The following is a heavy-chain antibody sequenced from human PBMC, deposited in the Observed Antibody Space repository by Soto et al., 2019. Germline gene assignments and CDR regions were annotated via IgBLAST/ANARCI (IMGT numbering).Heavy chain of an antibody. V-gene: IGHV3-11*06. CDR3: ARAGIASGSEYFVDH. Sequence: QVQLVESGGGLVKPGGSLRLSCAASGFIFSDYYMTWIRQAPGKGLEWIAYVSSSSSYTNYADSVKGRFTISRDNAKNSLSLQMNSLRAEDTAVYYCARAGIASGSEYFVDHWGQGTVVTVSS. CDR1: GFIFSDYY. J-gene: IGHJ4*02. D-gene: IGHD3-10*01. CDR2: VSSSSSYT.